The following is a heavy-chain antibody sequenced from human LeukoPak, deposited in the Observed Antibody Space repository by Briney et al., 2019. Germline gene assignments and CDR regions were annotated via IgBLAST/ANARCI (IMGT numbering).Heavy chain of an antibody. V-gene: IGHV1-3*01. D-gene: IGHD2-15*01. J-gene: IGHJ5*02. CDR2: INAGNGNT. CDR1: GYTFTSYA. CDR3: ARDRSGGSCFDP. Sequence: GASVKVSCKASGYTFTSYAMHWVRQAPGQRLEWMGWINAGNGNTKYSQTFQGRVTITRDTSASTAYMELSSLRSEDTAVYYCARDRSGGSCFDPWGQGTLVTVSS.